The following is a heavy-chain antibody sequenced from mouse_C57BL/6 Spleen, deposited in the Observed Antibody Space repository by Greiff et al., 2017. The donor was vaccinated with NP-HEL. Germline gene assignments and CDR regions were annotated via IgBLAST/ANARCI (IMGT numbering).Heavy chain of an antibody. CDR2: IDPSDSYT. CDR1: GYTFTSYW. J-gene: IGHJ2*01. D-gene: IGHD5-5*01. CDR3: ARRSTWDY. V-gene: IGHV1-50*01. Sequence: QVQLQQPGAELVKPGASVKLSCKASGYTFTSYWMQWVKQRPGQGLEWIGEIDPSDSYTNYNQKFKGKATLTVDTSSSTAYMQLSSLTSEDSAVYYCARRSTWDYWGQGTTLTVSS.